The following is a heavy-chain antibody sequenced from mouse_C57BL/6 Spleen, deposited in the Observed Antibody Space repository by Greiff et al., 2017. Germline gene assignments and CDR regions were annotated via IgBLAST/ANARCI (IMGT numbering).Heavy chain of an antibody. J-gene: IGHJ1*03. V-gene: IGHV14-4*01. CDR1: GSNITDYY. Sequence: VQLQESGAELVRPGASVKLSCKASGSNITDYYMHWVKQRPEQGLEWIGWITPENGDTEYDSKFQGKATMTADTSSNAAYLQLSSLTSEDTAVYYCATPGSCDDWYFDVWGTGTTVTVSS. CDR3: ATPGSCDDWYFDV. D-gene: IGHD2-12*01. CDR2: ITPENGDT.